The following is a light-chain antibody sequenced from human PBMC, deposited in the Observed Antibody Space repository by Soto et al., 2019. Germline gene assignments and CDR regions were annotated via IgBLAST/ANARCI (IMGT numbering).Light chain of an antibody. CDR1: QSVLYSSNNKNY. V-gene: IGKV4-1*01. CDR2: WAS. Sequence: DIVMTQSPDSLAVSLGERATINCKSSQSVLYSSNNKNYLAWYQQKPGQPPKLLIYWASTRESGVPDRFSGSGSATDFTLTISSLQAEDVAVYYCQQYYSTPITFGQGTRLEIK. J-gene: IGKJ5*01. CDR3: QQYYSTPIT.